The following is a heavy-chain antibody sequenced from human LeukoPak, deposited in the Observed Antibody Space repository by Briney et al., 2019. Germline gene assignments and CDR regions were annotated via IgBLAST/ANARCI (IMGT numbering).Heavy chain of an antibody. CDR1: GGSISSHY. D-gene: IGHD5-12*01. V-gene: IGHV4-59*11. CDR2: IYYSGST. CDR3: AIRPGGYVAFDY. J-gene: IGHJ4*02. Sequence: SETLSLTCTVSGGSISSHYWSWIRQPPGKGLEWIGYIYYSGSTNYNPSLKSRVTISVDTSKHQCSLKLTSVTAADTAVHYCAIRPGGYVAFDYRGQGTLVTVSS.